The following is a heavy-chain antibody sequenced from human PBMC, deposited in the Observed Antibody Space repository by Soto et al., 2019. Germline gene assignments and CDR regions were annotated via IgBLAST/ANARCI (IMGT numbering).Heavy chain of an antibody. Sequence: PSVKVSCKASGYTFTSYGISWVRQAPGQGLEWMGWISAYNGNTNYAQKLQGRVTMTTDTSTSTAYMELRSLRSDDTAVYYCARDSSGTYYYYYGMDVWGQGTTVTVSS. J-gene: IGHJ6*02. V-gene: IGHV1-18*01. D-gene: IGHD3-22*01. CDR2: ISAYNGNT. CDR3: ARDSSGTYYYYYGMDV. CDR1: GYTFTSYG.